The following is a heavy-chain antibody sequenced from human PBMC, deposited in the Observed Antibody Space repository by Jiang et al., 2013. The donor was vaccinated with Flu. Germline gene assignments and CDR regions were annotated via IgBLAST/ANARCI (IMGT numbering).Heavy chain of an antibody. CDR1: GFPFSEYY. V-gene: IGHV3-11*06. J-gene: IGHJ5*02. CDR3: ARDVTGIRGLGH. CDR2: IDGSSAHI. D-gene: IGHD2-21*02. Sequence: VQLLESGGGLVKPGGSLRLSCAASGFPFSEYYLSWVRQAPGRGLEWLSFIDGSSAHIMYAESVRGRFTVSRDNTQNSLYLQLTNLRADDTAVYYCARDVTGIRGLGHWGQGTLVTVSS.